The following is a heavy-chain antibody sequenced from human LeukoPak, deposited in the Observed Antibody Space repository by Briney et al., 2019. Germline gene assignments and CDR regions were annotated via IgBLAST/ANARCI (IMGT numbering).Heavy chain of an antibody. CDR1: GGSFSGYY. CDR2: INHNGST. CDR3: ASRCYYYYGMDV. J-gene: IGHJ6*02. Sequence: WETLSLTCAVYGGSFSGYYWRWIRQPPGKGLEWVGEINHNGSTNYYPALKSRVTISVDTYNNQFSLKLSSVTAADTVVYYCASRCYYYYGMDVWGQGTTVTVSS. V-gene: IGHV4-34*01.